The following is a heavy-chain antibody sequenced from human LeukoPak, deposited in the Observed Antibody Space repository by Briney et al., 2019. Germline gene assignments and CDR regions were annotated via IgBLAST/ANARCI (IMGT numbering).Heavy chain of an antibody. CDR2: MNPNSGNT. Sequence: GSVKVSCKASGYTFTSYDINWVRQATGQGLEWMGWMNPNSGNTGYAQKFQGRVTMTRNTSISTAYMELSSLRSEDTAVYYCARGSPPDWYYYYGMDVWGQGTTVTVSS. V-gene: IGHV1-8*01. J-gene: IGHJ6*02. CDR1: GYTFTSYD. CDR3: ARGSPPDWYYYYGMDV. D-gene: IGHD2-21*01.